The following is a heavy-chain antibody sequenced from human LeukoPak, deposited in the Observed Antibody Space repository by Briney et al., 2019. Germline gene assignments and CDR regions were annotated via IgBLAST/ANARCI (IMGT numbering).Heavy chain of an antibody. J-gene: IGHJ6*02. D-gene: IGHD1-26*01. V-gene: IGHV3-74*01. Sequence: GRSLRLSCAASGFILSSYGVNWVRQAPGKGLVWVSRINTDGSSTTYAASVKGRFTISRDNAKNTLYLQMNSLRAEDTAVYYCARGQMAGIVMGASRHYYYGMDVWGQGTTVTVSS. CDR2: INTDGSST. CDR3: ARGQMAGIVMGASRHYYYGMDV. CDR1: GFILSSYG.